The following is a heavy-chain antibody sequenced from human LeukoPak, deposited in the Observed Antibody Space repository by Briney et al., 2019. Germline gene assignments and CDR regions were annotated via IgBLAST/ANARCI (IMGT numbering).Heavy chain of an antibody. Sequence: PGRSLRLSCAASGFTFSTYSMNWVRQAPGKGLEWVSSISSSTYIYYADSVKGRFTISRDNAKNSLYLQMNSLRAEDTAVYYCGTWTTVASYFDYWGQGTLVTVSS. D-gene: IGHD4-17*01. CDR3: GTWTTVASYFDY. J-gene: IGHJ4*02. CDR1: GFTFSTYS. V-gene: IGHV3-21*06. CDR2: ISSSTYI.